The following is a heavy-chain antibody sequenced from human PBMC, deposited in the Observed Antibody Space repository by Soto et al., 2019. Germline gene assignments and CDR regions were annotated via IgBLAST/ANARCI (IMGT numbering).Heavy chain of an antibody. Sequence: ASETLSLTCAVYGGSFSGYYWSWIRQPPGKGLEWIGEINHSGSTNYNPSLKSRVTISVDTSKNQFSLKLSSVTAADTAVYYCARDRRYGSGSFPVYYYHYMDVWGKGTTVTVSS. CDR1: GGSFSGYY. D-gene: IGHD3-10*01. CDR2: INHSGST. V-gene: IGHV4-34*01. CDR3: ARDRRYGSGSFPVYYYHYMDV. J-gene: IGHJ6*03.